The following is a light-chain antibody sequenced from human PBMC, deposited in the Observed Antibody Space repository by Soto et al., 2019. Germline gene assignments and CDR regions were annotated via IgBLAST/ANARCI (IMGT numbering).Light chain of an antibody. CDR2: GAS. CDR3: QQYNDWPPQLT. J-gene: IGKJ4*01. Sequence: EIVMTQSPATLSVSVGERATLSCRASHSVSSKLAWYQQKPGQAPRLLIYGASTRATDIPARFSGSGSGTEFTLTISSLQSEDFAVYYCQQYNDWPPQLTVGGGTKVEIK. CDR1: HSVSSK. V-gene: IGKV3-15*01.